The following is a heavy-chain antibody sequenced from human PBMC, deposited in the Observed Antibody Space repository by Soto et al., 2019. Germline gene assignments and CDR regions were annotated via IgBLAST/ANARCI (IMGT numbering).Heavy chain of an antibody. CDR2: INPNSGGT. D-gene: IGHD1-26*01. J-gene: IGHJ3*02. CDR3: AREGRGATRHAFDI. CDR1: GYTFTGYY. Sequence: ASVKVSCKASGYTFTGYYMHWVRQAPGQGLEWMGWINPNSGGTNYAQKFQGWVTMTRDTSISTAYMELSRLRSDDTAVFYCAREGRGATRHAFDIWGQGTMVTVSS. V-gene: IGHV1-2*04.